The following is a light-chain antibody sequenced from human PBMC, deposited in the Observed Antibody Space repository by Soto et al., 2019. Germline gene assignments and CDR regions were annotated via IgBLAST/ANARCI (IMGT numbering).Light chain of an antibody. CDR1: QSINTW. Sequence: DIQMTQSPSTLSASVGDRVTITCRASQSINTWLAWYQQKPGKVPKLLIYRASILESGVPSTFSGSGSGTEFILTISSLQPDDFATSYCQQYDSYPHTFGQGTKLEIK. J-gene: IGKJ2*01. CDR2: RAS. V-gene: IGKV1-5*03. CDR3: QQYDSYPHT.